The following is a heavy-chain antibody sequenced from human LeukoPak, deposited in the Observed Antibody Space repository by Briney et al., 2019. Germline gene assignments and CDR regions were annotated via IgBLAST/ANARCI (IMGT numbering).Heavy chain of an antibody. CDR2: ISNDGSDE. CDR3: ARPTPGEFSFLIDY. D-gene: IGHD3-16*02. J-gene: IGHJ4*02. CDR1: GSTFSNYA. V-gene: IGHV3-30*01. Sequence: PGGSLRLSCAASGSTFSNYAMHWVRQAPGQGLEWVAIISNDGSDERSADSVKGRFTISRDNSKNTLYLQMNSLRADDTAVYYCARPTPGEFSFLIDYWGQGTLVTVSS.